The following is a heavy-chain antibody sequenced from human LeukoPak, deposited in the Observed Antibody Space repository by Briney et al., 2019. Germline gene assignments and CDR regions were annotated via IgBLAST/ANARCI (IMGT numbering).Heavy chain of an antibody. Sequence: GGSLRLSCVVSGFTFTRYGMAWVRQAPLKGLEWVSSISGSGGSTYYADSVKGRFTISRDNSKNTLYLQMNSLRAEDTAVYYCAKDRRLRLCYFDYWGQGTLVTVSS. CDR1: GFTFTRYG. J-gene: IGHJ4*02. CDR3: AKDRRLRLCYFDY. CDR2: ISGSGGST. V-gene: IGHV3-23*01.